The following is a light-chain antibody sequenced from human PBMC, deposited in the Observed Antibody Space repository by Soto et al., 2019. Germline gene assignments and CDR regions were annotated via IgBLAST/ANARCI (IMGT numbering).Light chain of an antibody. V-gene: IGKV3-20*01. Sequence: EIGFTQSPCTLSLSPGERATLSCRASQTVSSIFLAWYQQKPGQAPRLLIYGASSRATGIPDRFSGSGSGTDFTLTISRLEPEDFAVYYCQQYGSSPSITFGQGTRLEIK. J-gene: IGKJ5*01. CDR2: GAS. CDR1: QTVSSIF. CDR3: QQYGSSPSIT.